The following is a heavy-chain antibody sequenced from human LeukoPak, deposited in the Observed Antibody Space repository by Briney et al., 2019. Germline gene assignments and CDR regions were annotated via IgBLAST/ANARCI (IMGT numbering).Heavy chain of an antibody. Sequence: GGSLRLSCAASGFTFSSYGMHWVRQAPGKGLEWVAVISYDGSNKYYADSVEGRFTISRDNSKNTLYLQMNSLRAEDTAVYYCARNRYSGSYQYYYYYGMDVWGQGTTVTVSS. J-gene: IGHJ6*02. CDR2: ISYDGSNK. CDR3: ARNRYSGSYQYYYYYGMDV. V-gene: IGHV3-30*03. D-gene: IGHD1-26*01. CDR1: GFTFSSYG.